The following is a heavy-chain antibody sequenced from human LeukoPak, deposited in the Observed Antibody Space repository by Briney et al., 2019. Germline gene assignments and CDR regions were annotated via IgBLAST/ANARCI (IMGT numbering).Heavy chain of an antibody. J-gene: IGHJ4*02. CDR2: IRYDGSNK. CDR1: GFTFSSYS. CDR3: ANIVVVPAAIRHDY. V-gene: IGHV3-30*02. Sequence: GGSLRLSCAASGFTFSSYSMNWVRQAPGKGLEWVAFIRYDGSNKYYADSVKGRFTISRDNSKNTLYLQMNSLRAEDTAVYYCANIVVVPAAIRHDYWGQGTLVTVSS. D-gene: IGHD2-2*02.